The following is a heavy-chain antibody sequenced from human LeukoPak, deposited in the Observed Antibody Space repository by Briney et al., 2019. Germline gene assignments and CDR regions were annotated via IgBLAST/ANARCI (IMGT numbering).Heavy chain of an antibody. CDR1: GFTFSRYW. D-gene: IGHD6-6*01. J-gene: IGHJ5*02. V-gene: IGHV3-74*01. Sequence: PGGSLRLSCAASGFTFSRYWMHWVRQAPGKGLVWVSRINSDGSDTSYADSVKGRFTISRDNAENTLYLQMNSLRAEDTAVYYCAGSIAHNWFDPWGQGTLVTVSS. CDR3: AGSIAHNWFDP. CDR2: INSDGSDT.